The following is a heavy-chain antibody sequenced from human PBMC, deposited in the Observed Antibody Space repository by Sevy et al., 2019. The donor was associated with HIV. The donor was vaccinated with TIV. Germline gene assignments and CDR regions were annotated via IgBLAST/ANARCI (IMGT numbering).Heavy chain of an antibody. CDR3: ARVGVGSWLPHYYLDY. CDR2: IKKDGSEK. Sequence: VGSMRLSCAASGFTFNTYWMTWVRQAPGKGLEWVANIKKDGSEKYYVDSVKGRFTMSRDNAKNSLYLQMNSLRAEDTGVYYCARVGVGSWLPHYYLDYWGQGALVTVSS. CDR1: GFTFNTYW. J-gene: IGHJ4*02. D-gene: IGHD3-3*01. V-gene: IGHV3-7*03.